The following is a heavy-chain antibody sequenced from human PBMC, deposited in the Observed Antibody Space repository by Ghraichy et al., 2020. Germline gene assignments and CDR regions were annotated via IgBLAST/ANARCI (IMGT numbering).Heavy chain of an antibody. D-gene: IGHD6-6*01. J-gene: IGHJ5*02. CDR2: ISSSSSYI. CDR1: GFTFSSYS. Sequence: GGSLRRSCAASGFTFSSYSMNWVRQAPGKGLEWVSSISSSSSYIYYADSVKGRFTISRDNAKNSLYLQMNSLRAEDTAVYYCARLLPEYSSSYGWFDPWGKGTLVTVSS. V-gene: IGHV3-21*01. CDR3: ARLLPEYSSSYGWFDP.